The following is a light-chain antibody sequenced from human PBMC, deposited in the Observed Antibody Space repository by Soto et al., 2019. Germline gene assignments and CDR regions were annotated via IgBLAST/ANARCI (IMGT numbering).Light chain of an antibody. J-gene: IGLJ2*01. CDR2: DVR. CDR1: SSDVGGYNY. Sequence: QSALTQPASVSGSPGPSITISCTGTSSDVGGYNYVSWYQQHPGKAPKLMIYDVRNRPSGVSNRFSGSKSGNTASLTISGLQAEDEADYYCSSYTSSIVVFGGGTKLTVL. CDR3: SSYTSSIVV. V-gene: IGLV2-14*01.